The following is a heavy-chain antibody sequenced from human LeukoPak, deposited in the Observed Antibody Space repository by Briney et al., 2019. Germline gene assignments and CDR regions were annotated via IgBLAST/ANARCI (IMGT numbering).Heavy chain of an antibody. CDR2: IYSSGGT. D-gene: IGHD2-15*01. V-gene: IGHV4-59*01. CDR3: ARAYCSGGSCVVDY. CDR1: GGSISSYY. Sequence: SETLSLTCTVSGGSISSYYWSWIRQPPGKGLEWIGYIYSSGGTNYNPSLKSRVTISVDTSKKQFSLRLSSVTAADTAVYYCARAYCSGGSCVVDYWGQGTLVTASS. J-gene: IGHJ4*02.